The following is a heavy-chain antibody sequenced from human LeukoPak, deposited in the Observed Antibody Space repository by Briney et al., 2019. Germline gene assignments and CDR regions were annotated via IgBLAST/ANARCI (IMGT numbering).Heavy chain of an antibody. CDR1: GGSFSGYY. V-gene: IGHV4-34*01. D-gene: IGHD3-16*02. J-gene: IGHJ2*01. CDR3: ARGGLSLPKGYFDL. CDR2: INHSGST. Sequence: PSETLSLTCAVYGGSFSGYYWSWLRQPPGKGLEWIGEINHSGSTNYNPSLKSRVTISVDTSKNQFSLKLSSVTAADTAVYYCARGGLSLPKGYFDLWGRGTLVTVSS.